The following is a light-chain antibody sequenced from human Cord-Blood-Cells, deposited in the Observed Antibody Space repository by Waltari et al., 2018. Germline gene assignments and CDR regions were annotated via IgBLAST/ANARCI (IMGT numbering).Light chain of an antibody. V-gene: IGKV3-11*01. CDR3: QQRSNWLFT. CDR1: QSVSSY. CDR2: DAS. J-gene: IGKJ3*01. Sequence: EIVLTQSPATLSLSPGDRAHLSCRASQSVSSYLAWYQQKPGQAPRLLIYDASNRATGIPARFSGSGSGTDFTLTISSLEPEDFAVYYCQQRSNWLFTFGPGTKVDIK.